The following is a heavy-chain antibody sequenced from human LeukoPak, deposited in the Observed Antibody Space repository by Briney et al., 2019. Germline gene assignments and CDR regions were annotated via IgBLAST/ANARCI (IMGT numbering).Heavy chain of an antibody. D-gene: IGHD3-16*01. J-gene: IGHJ4*02. CDR1: GGSISSYY. CDR3: ARQGRGYGGTFDY. CDR2: IYYSGST. V-gene: IGHV4-59*01. Sequence: SETLSLTCTVSGGSISSYYWSWIRQPPGKGLEWIGYIYYSGSTNYNPSLKGRVTISVDTSKNQFSLKLSSVTAADTAVYYCARQGRGYGGTFDYWGQGTLVTVSS.